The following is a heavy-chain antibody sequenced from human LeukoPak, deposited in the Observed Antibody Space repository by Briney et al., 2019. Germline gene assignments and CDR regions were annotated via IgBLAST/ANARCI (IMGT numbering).Heavy chain of an antibody. Sequence: GGSLKISCKGSGSTFTNYWIAWFRQLHGKGLEWMGIIFPGDSDTRYSPSFQGQVTISADKSISTAYLQWSSLKASDTAMYYCARPDGYCGLSWGQGTLVTVSS. J-gene: IGHJ5*02. CDR2: IFPGDSDT. D-gene: IGHD5-24*01. CDR1: GSTFTNYW. CDR3: ARPDGYCGLS. V-gene: IGHV5-51*01.